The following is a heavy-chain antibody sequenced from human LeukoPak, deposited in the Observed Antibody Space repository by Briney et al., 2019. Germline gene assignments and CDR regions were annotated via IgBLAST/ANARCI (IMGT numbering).Heavy chain of an antibody. CDR1: GGTFSSYA. J-gene: IGHJ6*02. V-gene: IGHV1-69*04. D-gene: IGHD2-2*02. CDR3: ARHDCSSTSCYTHYYYYGMDV. CDR2: IIPILGIA. Sequence: ASVKVSCKASGGTFSSYAISWVRQAPGQGLEWMGRIIPILGIANYAQKFQGRVTITADKSTSTAYMELSSLRSEDTAVCYCARHDCSSTSCYTHYYYYGMDVWGQGTTVTVSS.